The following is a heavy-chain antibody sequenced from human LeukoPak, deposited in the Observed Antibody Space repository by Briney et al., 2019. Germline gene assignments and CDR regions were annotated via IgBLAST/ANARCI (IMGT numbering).Heavy chain of an antibody. CDR1: GDSIGNHY. CDR2: IFQSRST. D-gene: IGHD3-3*01. Sequence: SETLSLSCSVSGDSIGNHYWTWIRQPPGGGLEWIGYIFQSRSTNYNRSLKSRVTISVDSSKRQFCLRLTSVTAADSAVYYCARGVYDFWTGFPSRLDVWGEGTSVTVSS. J-gene: IGHJ6*04. CDR3: ARGVYDFWTGFPSRLDV. V-gene: IGHV4-59*11.